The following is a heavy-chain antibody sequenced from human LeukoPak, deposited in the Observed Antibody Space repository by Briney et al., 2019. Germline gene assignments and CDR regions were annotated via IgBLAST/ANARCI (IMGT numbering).Heavy chain of an antibody. V-gene: IGHV6-1*01. D-gene: IGHD6-19*01. Sequence: SQTLSLTCAISGYGFSSNSAAWNWMRQSPSRGLEWLGRTYYRSKWYNDYAVSVKSRITINPDTSKNQFSLQLNSVTPEDTAVYYCARDSSGWHGASYFDYWGQGTLVTVSS. J-gene: IGHJ4*02. CDR1: GYGFSSNSAA. CDR2: TYYRSKWYN. CDR3: ARDSSGWHGASYFDY.